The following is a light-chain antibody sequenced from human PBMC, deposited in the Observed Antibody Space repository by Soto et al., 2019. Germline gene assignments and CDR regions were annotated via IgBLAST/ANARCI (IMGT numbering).Light chain of an antibody. V-gene: IGLV2-23*02. Sequence: QSALTQPASVSGSPGQSITISCTGTSSDVGSYNLVSWYQQHPGKAPKLMIYEVSKRPSGVSNRCSGSKSGNTASLTISGLQAEDEADYYCCSYAGSRTSVFGGWTKLTVL. CDR1: SSDVGSYNL. CDR2: EVS. J-gene: IGLJ2*01. CDR3: CSYAGSRTSV.